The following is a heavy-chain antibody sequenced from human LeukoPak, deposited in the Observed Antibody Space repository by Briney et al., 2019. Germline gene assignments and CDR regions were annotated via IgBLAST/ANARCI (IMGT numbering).Heavy chain of an antibody. Sequence: ASVKVSCKASGYTFSSYDINWVRQAAGQGPEWMGWMNPNSGNTAYAQNFQGRVIMSRNTSISTAYMELSSLRFEDTAVFYCAIRTSRGVSGSSYFDSWGQGTLVTVSS. J-gene: IGHJ4*02. D-gene: IGHD3-10*01. CDR1: GYTFSSYD. V-gene: IGHV1-8*01. CDR2: MNPNSGNT. CDR3: AIRTSRGVSGSSYFDS.